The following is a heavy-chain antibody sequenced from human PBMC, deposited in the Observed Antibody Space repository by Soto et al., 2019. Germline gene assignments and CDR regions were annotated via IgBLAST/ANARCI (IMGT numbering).Heavy chain of an antibody. CDR2: IYPGDSDT. CDR1: GYSFTSYW. V-gene: IGHV5-51*01. CDR3: ARPGRRIAVAAPADDAFDI. D-gene: IGHD6-19*01. Sequence: PGESLKISCKGSGYSFTSYWIGWVRQMPGKGLEWMGIIYPGDSDTRYSPSFQGQVTISADKSISTAYLQWSSLKASDTAMYYCARPGRRIAVAAPADDAFDIWGQGTMVTVSS. J-gene: IGHJ3*02.